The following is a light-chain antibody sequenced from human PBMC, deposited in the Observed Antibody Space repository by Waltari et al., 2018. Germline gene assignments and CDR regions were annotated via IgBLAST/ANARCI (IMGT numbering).Light chain of an antibody. Sequence: QSVLTQPPSVSGAPGQRVTISCTGSSSNIGAGYDVHWYQQLPGTAPKLLIYATRNRPSCVPDRFSGSTSGTSASLAITGLQPEDEADYYCQSYDSSLTGRPWVFGGGTKLTVL. CDR1: SSNIGAGYD. CDR2: ATR. CDR3: QSYDSSLTGRPWV. J-gene: IGLJ3*02. V-gene: IGLV1-40*01.